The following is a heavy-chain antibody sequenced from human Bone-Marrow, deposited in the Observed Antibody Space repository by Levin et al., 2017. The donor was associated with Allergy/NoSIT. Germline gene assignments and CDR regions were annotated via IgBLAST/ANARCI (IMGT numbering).Heavy chain of an antibody. J-gene: IGHJ4*02. CDR3: AREWGGVVVVAATPIDY. V-gene: IGHV1-69*04. Sequence: GASVKVSCKASGGTFSSYTISWVRQAPGQGLEWMGRIIPILGIANYAQKFQGRVTITADKSTSTAYMELSSLRSEDTAVYYCAREWGGVVVVAATPIDYWGQGTLVTVSS. D-gene: IGHD2-15*01. CDR2: IIPILGIA. CDR1: GGTFSSYT.